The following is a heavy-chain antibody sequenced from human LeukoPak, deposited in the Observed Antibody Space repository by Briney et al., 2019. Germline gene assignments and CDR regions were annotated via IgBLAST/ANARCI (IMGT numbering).Heavy chain of an antibody. D-gene: IGHD3-9*01. CDR3: ARGGSYYDILTGYYCDY. V-gene: IGHV4-34*01. Sequence: SETLSLTSAVYGGSFSGYYWSWIRQPPGKGLEWIGEINHSGSTNYNPSLKSRVTISVDTSKNQFSLKLSSVTAADTAVYYCARGGSYYDILTGYYCDYWGQGTLVTVSS. CDR2: INHSGST. CDR1: GGSFSGYY. J-gene: IGHJ4*02.